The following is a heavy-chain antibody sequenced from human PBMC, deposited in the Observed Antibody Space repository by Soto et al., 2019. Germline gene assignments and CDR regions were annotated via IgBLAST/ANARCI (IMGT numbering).Heavy chain of an antibody. CDR1: GGTFSSYA. Sequence: QVQLVQSGAEVKKPGSSVKVSCKASGGTFSSYAISWVRQAPGQGLEWMGGIIPIFGTANYAQKLQGRVTITADESARTAYMELSSLRSEDTAVYYCARGVIPGFLSGYSRAFDIWGQGTIVTVSS. CDR2: IIPIFGTA. J-gene: IGHJ3*02. D-gene: IGHD3-3*01. V-gene: IGHV1-69*01. CDR3: ARGVIPGFLSGYSRAFDI.